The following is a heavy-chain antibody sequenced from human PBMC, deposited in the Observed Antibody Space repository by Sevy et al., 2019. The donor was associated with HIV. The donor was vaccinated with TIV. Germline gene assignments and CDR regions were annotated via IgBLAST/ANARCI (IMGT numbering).Heavy chain of an antibody. Sequence: GSLRLSCAASGFTFSSYAMSWVRQAPGKGLEWVSAISGSGGSTYYADSVKGRFTISRDNSKNTLYLQMNSLRAEDTAVYYFAKDSASRPYYYDSSGPYYFDYWGQGTLVTVSS. CDR3: AKDSASRPYYYDSSGPYYFDY. CDR2: ISGSGGST. J-gene: IGHJ4*02. CDR1: GFTFSSYA. D-gene: IGHD3-22*01. V-gene: IGHV3-23*01.